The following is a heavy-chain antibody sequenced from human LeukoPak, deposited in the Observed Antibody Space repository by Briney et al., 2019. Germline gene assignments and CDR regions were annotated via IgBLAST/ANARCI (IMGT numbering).Heavy chain of an antibody. Sequence: PGRSLRLSCAASGFTFSSYAMHWVRQAPGKGLEWVAVILYDGSNKYYADSVKGRFTISRDNSKNTLYLQMNSLRAEDTAVYYCASFGRLGELQFFYWGQGTLVTVSS. J-gene: IGHJ4*02. V-gene: IGHV3-30-3*01. D-gene: IGHD3-16*01. CDR1: GFTFSSYA. CDR3: ASFGRLGELQFFY. CDR2: ILYDGSNK.